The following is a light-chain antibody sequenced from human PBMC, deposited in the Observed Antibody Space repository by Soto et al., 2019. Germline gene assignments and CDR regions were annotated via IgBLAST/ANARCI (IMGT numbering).Light chain of an antibody. CDR2: AAS. V-gene: IGKV1-39*01. Sequence: DIQMTQSPSSLSASVGDRVTITCRASETIGTYLNWYQHQPGRAPKLLIYAASTLQSGVPSRFSGSGSGTDFTITITSLQPEDFAAYYCQQSDSTPWTFGQGTKVEIK. CDR1: ETIGTY. J-gene: IGKJ1*01. CDR3: QQSDSTPWT.